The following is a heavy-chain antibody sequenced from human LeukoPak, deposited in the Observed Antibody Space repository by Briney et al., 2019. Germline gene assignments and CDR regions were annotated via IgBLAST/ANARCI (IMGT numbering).Heavy chain of an antibody. V-gene: IGHV3-11*04. CDR2: ISSASGTI. CDR1: GFTFKDSA. J-gene: IGHJ6*02. D-gene: IGHD1-26*01. Sequence: GGSLRLSCEASGFTFKDSAMSWVRQAPGKGLECIAYISSASGTIYHADSVKGRFTISRDNANNSLYLQMNSLRAEDTAIYYCARSTELSDPYFYYGMDVWGQGTTVTVSS. CDR3: ARSTELSDPYFYYGMDV.